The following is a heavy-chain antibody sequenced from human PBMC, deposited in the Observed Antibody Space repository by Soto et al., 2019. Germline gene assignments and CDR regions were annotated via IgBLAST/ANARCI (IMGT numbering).Heavy chain of an antibody. D-gene: IGHD3-22*01. V-gene: IGHV3-21*01. CDR1: GFTFSSYS. CDR3: ARDLYYYDSSGYLY. Sequence: EVQLVESGGGLVKPGGSLRLSCAASGFTFSSYSMNWVRQAPGKGLEWVLSISSSSSYIYYADSVKGRFTISRDNAKNSLYLQMKSLRAEDTAVYYCARDLYYYDSSGYLYWGQGTLVTVSS. J-gene: IGHJ4*02. CDR2: ISSSSSYI.